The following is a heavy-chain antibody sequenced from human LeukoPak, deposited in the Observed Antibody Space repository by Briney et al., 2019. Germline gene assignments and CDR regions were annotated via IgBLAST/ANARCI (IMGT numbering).Heavy chain of an antibody. CDR1: GGSISSSNW. Sequence: SGTLSLTCAVSGGSISSSNWWSWVRQPPGKGLEWIGEIYHSGSTNYNPSLKSRVTISVDKSKNQFSLKLSSVTAADTAVYYCARQGSSSWYTGWFDPWGQGTLVTVSS. V-gene: IGHV4-4*02. CDR2: IYHSGST. D-gene: IGHD6-13*01. CDR3: ARQGSSSWYTGWFDP. J-gene: IGHJ5*02.